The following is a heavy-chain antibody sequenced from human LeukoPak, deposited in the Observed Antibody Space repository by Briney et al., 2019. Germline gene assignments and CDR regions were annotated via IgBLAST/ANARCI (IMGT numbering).Heavy chain of an antibody. Sequence: GGSLRLSCAASGFTFSSYGMHWVRQAPGKGLEWVAIIWYDGSNKYYADSVKGRFTISRDNSKNTLYVQVNSLGTEDTAAYYCAKGSYYDSSGSFYFDYWGQGTLVTVSS. V-gene: IGHV3-33*06. D-gene: IGHD3-22*01. CDR1: GFTFSSYG. CDR2: IWYDGSNK. CDR3: AKGSYYDSSGSFYFDY. J-gene: IGHJ4*02.